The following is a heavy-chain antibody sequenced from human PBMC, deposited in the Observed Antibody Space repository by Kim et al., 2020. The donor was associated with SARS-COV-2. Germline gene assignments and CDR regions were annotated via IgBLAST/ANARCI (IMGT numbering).Heavy chain of an antibody. J-gene: IGHJ4*02. Sequence: SGATKYAQKFQGRVTMTRDTSINTVYMDLSGLRSDDTAVYYCARDSDPDYWGQGTLVTVSS. CDR2: SGAT. CDR3: ARDSDPDY. V-gene: IGHV1-2*02.